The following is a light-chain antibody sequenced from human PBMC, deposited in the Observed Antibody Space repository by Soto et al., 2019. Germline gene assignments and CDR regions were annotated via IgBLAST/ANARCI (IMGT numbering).Light chain of an antibody. V-gene: IGKV3-20*01. J-gene: IGKJ5*01. Sequence: EIVLTQSPGTLSLSPGERATLSCRASQTIRSNFLAWYQQKPGQAPSLLIYLASNRASGIPDRFGGSGSGTDFTLTISKLEPEDFAVYYCQHYDCSLITFGQGTRLDIQ. CDR3: QHYDCSLIT. CDR2: LAS. CDR1: QTIRSNF.